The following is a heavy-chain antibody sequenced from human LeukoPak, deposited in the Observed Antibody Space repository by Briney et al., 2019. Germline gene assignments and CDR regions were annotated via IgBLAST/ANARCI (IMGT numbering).Heavy chain of an antibody. CDR2: IGGSGPRT. CDR3: AKSREYYDVLSAFDS. V-gene: IGHV3-23*01. Sequence: PGGSLRLSCAASGFNLNSYMLNWVRQAPGKGLEWVSTIGGSGPRTYYTDSVRGRFTISRDTSDNTLFLQMNSLRADDTAVYYCAKSREYYDVLSAFDSWGQGTLVTVSS. D-gene: IGHD3-3*01. CDR1: GFNLNSYM. J-gene: IGHJ4*02.